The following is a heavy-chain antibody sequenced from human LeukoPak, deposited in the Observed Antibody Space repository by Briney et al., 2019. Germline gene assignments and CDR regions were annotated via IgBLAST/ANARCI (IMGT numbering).Heavy chain of an antibody. CDR2: IIGSGGST. Sequence: GGSRNPPVEAPGLTLTTKPLTGFGQPQGKGRDWAQVIIGSGGSTFYADSVKGRFTISRDNSKNTLYLQMNSLRAEDTAVYYCAKQPISGSSTWYFDCWGQGTLVTVSS. CDR3: AKQPISGSSTWYFDC. J-gene: IGHJ4*02. V-gene: IGHV3-23*01. D-gene: IGHD6-13*01. CDR1: GLTLTTKP.